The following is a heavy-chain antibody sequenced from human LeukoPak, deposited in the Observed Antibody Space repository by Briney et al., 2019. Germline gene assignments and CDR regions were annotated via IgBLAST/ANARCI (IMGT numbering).Heavy chain of an antibody. D-gene: IGHD3-9*01. CDR3: ARDPDISTNWFDP. CDR1: GYTFISYG. J-gene: IGHJ5*02. V-gene: IGHV1-18*01. Sequence: AXVKVSWKASGYTFISYGISWVRQAPGQGLEWMGWISTYNGNTNYAQKFQGRVTMTTDTSTSTAYMELRSLRSDDTAVYYCARDPDISTNWFDPWGQGTLVTVSS. CDR2: ISTYNGNT.